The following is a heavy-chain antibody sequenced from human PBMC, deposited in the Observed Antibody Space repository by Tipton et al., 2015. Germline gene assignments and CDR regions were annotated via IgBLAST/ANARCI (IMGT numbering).Heavy chain of an antibody. CDR2: ILHRGTT. V-gene: IGHV4-39*07. J-gene: IGHJ4*02. CDR1: GASISSPNSF. Sequence: TLSLTCTVSGASISSPNSFWGWIRQSPGKGLEWIGSILHRGTTYYNPSLRSRVTISADTSKNQFSLRLTSVTAADTAVYYCACHDYDLLTRDYQTVDYWGQGTRVTVSS. D-gene: IGHD3-9*01. CDR3: ACHDYDLLTRDYQTVDY.